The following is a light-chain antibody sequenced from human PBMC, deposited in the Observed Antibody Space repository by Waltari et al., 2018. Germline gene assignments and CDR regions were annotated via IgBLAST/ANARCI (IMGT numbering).Light chain of an antibody. CDR1: QDISRY. CDR2: DTS. J-gene: IGKJ5*01. V-gene: IGKV1D-12*01. Sequence: DIQMTQSPSSVSASLGDRVTITCRASQDISRYLAWYQHTPGRSPKLLIFDTSSLQSGVPSRFSGSGSGTDFTLTISSLQPEDFATYYCLQVSNFPITFGQGTRLEIK. CDR3: LQVSNFPIT.